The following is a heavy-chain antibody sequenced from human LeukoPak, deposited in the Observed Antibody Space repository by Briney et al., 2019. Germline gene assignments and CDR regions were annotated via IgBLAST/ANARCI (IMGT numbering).Heavy chain of an antibody. CDR1: GFTFSSYS. V-gene: IGHV3-48*01. Sequence: SGGSLRLSCAASGFTFSSYSMNWVRQAPGKGLEWVSYISSSSSTIYYADSVKGRFTISRDNAKNSLYLQMNSLRAEDTAVYYCAERSYGDYYYGMDVWGQGTTVTVSS. D-gene: IGHD4-17*01. J-gene: IGHJ6*02. CDR3: AERSYGDYYYGMDV. CDR2: ISSSSSTI.